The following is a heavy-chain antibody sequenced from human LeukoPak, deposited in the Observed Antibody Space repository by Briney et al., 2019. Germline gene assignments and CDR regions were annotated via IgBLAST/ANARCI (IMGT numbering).Heavy chain of an antibody. D-gene: IGHD6-19*01. CDR2: MNPNSGNT. Sequence: ASVKVSCKASGGTFSSYAISWVRQATGQGLEWMGWMNPNSGNTGYAQKFQGRVTMTRNTSISTAYMELSSLRSEDTAVYYCAREGAVGGYYYYYYGMDVWGQGTTVTVSS. CDR3: AREGAVGGYYYYYYGMDV. J-gene: IGHJ6*02. V-gene: IGHV1-8*02. CDR1: GGTFSSYA.